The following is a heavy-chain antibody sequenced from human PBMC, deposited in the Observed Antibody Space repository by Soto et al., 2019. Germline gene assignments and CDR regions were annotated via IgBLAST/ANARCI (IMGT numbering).Heavy chain of an antibody. CDR3: ARSPGVFDY. V-gene: IGHV1-69*06. J-gene: IGHJ4*02. CDR1: GGTFSSLA. Sequence: QVQLVQSGAEVKKPGSSVKVSCKASGGTFSSLAISWVRQAPGQGLEWMGGLVPVFGTANYAQKFQDRVTITADKSTSTSYMELSSLRSEGTAVYYCARSPGVFDYWGQGTLVTVSS. D-gene: IGHD3-10*01. CDR2: LVPVFGTA.